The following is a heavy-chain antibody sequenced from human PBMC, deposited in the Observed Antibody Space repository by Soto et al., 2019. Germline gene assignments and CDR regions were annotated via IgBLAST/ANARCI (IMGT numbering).Heavy chain of an antibody. CDR1: GGSFSGYY. CDR2: ISHSGTT. J-gene: IGHJ4*02. Sequence: QVQLQQWGAGLLKPSETLSLTCAVYGGSFSGYYWNWIRQPPGKGLEWIGEISHSGTTNYNPSLKSRVTLSVDTSKNQFSLKLTSVTAADSAVYYCASGPVGGITKIGYLDHWGQGSLVTVSS. CDR3: ASGPVGGITKIGYLDH. D-gene: IGHD2-2*03. V-gene: IGHV4-34*02.